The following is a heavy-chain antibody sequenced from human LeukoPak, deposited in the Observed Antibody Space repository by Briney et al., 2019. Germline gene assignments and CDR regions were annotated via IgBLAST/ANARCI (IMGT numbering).Heavy chain of an antibody. Sequence: GGSLRLSCTASGFAFSNYGINWVRRAPSKGLEWVSGITGSGTTTYYADSLKGRVTISRDNSKNKVYLQMNSLRAEDTAVYYCAKSIAAAGYFDYWGQGTLVTVSS. CDR1: GFAFSNYG. CDR2: ITGSGTTT. D-gene: IGHD6-13*01. J-gene: IGHJ4*02. V-gene: IGHV3-23*01. CDR3: AKSIAAAGYFDY.